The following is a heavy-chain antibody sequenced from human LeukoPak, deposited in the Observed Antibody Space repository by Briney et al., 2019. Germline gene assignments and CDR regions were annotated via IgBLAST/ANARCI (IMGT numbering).Heavy chain of an antibody. CDR3: AKLPLQDYRGNWFDP. J-gene: IGHJ5*02. D-gene: IGHD4-11*01. V-gene: IGHV3-23*01. CDR2: ISGSGGST. Sequence: PGGSLRLSCAASGFTFSSYAMSWVRLAPGKGLEWVSAISGSGGSTYYADSVKGRFTISRDNSKNTLYLQMNSLRAEDTAVYYCAKLPLQDYRGNWFDPWGQGTLVTVSS. CDR1: GFTFSSYA.